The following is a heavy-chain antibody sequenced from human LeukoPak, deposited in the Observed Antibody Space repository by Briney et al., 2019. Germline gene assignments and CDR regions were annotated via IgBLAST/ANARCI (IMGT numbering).Heavy chain of an antibody. Sequence: PGGSLRLSCAASGFTFSSYSMNWVRQAPGKGLEWVSYISSSSSTIYYADSVKGRFTISRDNAKNSLYLQMNSLRAEDTAVYYCARVPGGVIDYWGQGTLVTVSS. V-gene: IGHV3-48*01. J-gene: IGHJ4*02. CDR1: GFTFSSYS. D-gene: IGHD3-16*01. CDR3: ARVPGGVIDY. CDR2: ISSSSSTI.